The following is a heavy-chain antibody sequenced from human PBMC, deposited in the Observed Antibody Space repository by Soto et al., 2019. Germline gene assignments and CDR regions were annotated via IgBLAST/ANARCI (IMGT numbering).Heavy chain of an antibody. CDR3: ARDRDPAVDY. V-gene: IGHV3-7*01. CDR2: IRQDGTNK. CDR1: GFTFSSYW. Sequence: HPGGSLRLSCAASGFTFSSYWMSWVRQAPGKGLEWVANIRQDGTNKNYVDSVKGRFTISRDNTKNSLYLQMNSLRAEDTAVYYCARDRDPAVDYWGQGTLVTVSS. J-gene: IGHJ4*02.